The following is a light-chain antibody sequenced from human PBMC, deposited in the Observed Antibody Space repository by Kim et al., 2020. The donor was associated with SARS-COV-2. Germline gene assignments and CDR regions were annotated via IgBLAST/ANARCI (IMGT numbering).Light chain of an antibody. V-gene: IGKV1-16*02. CDR2: AAA. Sequence: ASVGYSFTIPCRAGQGIGSYLAWFQQKPGKAPKSRIYAAASLQSGVPSKFSGSESGTDFTLTVSSLQPEDFATYYCQQYNSYPITFGQETRLEIK. CDR3: QQYNSYPIT. CDR1: QGIGSY. J-gene: IGKJ5*01.